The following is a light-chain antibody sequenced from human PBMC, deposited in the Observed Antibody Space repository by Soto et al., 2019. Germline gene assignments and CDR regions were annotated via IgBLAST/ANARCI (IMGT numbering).Light chain of an antibody. CDR2: EVS. J-gene: IGLJ1*01. CDR1: SSDVGAYDF. CDR3: SSYTTSSTRV. Sequence: QSALAQPAPVSGSPGQSITISCTGTSSDVGAYDFVSWYQQHPDKAPKLMIYEVSNRPSGVSYRFSGSKSVNTATLTISGLQAEDEADYYCSSYTTSSTRVFGTGTKVTVL. V-gene: IGLV2-14*03.